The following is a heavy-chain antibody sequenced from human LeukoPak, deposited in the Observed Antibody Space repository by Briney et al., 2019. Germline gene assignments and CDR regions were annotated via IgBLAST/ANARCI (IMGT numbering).Heavy chain of an antibody. Sequence: SETLSLTCTVSGGSISSYYWNWIRQAPGKGLEWIGYIFNSGNTNYNPSLKGRVTISVDTSKNQLSLKVNSVTAADAAVYYCARRVHHMDVWGQGTTVTISS. CDR2: IFNSGNT. CDR3: ARRVHHMDV. V-gene: IGHV4-59*08. CDR1: GGSISSYY. J-gene: IGHJ6*02.